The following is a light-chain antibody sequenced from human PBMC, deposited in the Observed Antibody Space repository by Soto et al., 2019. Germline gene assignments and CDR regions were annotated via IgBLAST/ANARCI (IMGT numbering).Light chain of an antibody. Sequence: QSVLTQPASVSGSPGQSITISCTGTSSDVGAYNYVSWYQQHPGKVPRLILYDVSNRPSGVSTRFSGSKSGDTASLTISGLQAEDEAGYFCSSYSTTSTLLFGGGTKLTVL. V-gene: IGLV2-14*01. CDR3: SSYSTTSTLL. CDR1: SSDVGAYNY. CDR2: DVS. J-gene: IGLJ2*01.